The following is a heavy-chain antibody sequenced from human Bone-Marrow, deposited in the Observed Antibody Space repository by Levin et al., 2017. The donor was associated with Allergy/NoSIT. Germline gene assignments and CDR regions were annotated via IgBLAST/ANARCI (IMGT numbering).Heavy chain of an antibody. V-gene: IGHV3-43D*03. Sequence: PGGSLRLSCTASGFTFDPYAINWVRQAPGKGLEWVSLIHWDGGNTFYADSVKGRFTVSRDNTENSLYLQMNGLTPEDSALYYCASSGSYYGGIDSWGQGTLVTVSS. CDR2: IHWDGGNT. J-gene: IGHJ4*02. CDR1: GFTFDPYA. CDR3: ASSGSYYGGIDS. D-gene: IGHD1-26*01.